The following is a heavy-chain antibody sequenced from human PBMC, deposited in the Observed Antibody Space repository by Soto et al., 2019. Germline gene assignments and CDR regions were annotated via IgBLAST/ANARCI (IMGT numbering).Heavy chain of an antibody. J-gene: IGHJ4*02. CDR1: GGSISSSSYY. D-gene: IGHD6-13*01. CDR3: ASRGSSSWYGY. V-gene: IGHV4-39*01. Sequence: QLQLQESGPGLVKPSETLSLTCTVSGGSISSSSYYWGWIRQPPGKGLEWIGSIYYSGSTYYNPSLKIRVSISLDMSKNRFSLKLRSVTAADTAVYYCASRGSSSWYGYWGQGTLVTVSS. CDR2: IYYSGST.